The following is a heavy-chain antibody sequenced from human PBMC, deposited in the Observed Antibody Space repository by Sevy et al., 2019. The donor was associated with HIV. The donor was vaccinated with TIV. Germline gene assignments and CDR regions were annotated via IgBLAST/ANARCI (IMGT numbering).Heavy chain of an antibody. Sequence: GGSLRLSCTSSGFTFSSYAMNWVRQAPGKGLEWVSTIGHSGDSTYYADSVKGRFTISRDNSENTLYLQMNSLRAEDTALYYCAGRKVGDFWSGSIRGPWAGGPLFDYWGQGTLVTISS. CDR3: AGRKVGDFWSGSIRGPWAGGPLFDY. CDR1: GFTFSSYA. J-gene: IGHJ4*02. D-gene: IGHD3-3*01. V-gene: IGHV3-23*01. CDR2: IGHSGDST.